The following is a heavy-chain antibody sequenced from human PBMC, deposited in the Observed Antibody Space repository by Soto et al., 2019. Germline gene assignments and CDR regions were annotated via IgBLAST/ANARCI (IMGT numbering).Heavy chain of an antibody. CDR2: ISSGGDTK. CDR3: AKVARIFYYMEV. CDR1: GFTFSDHY. Sequence: GGSLRLSCAASGFTFSDHYMDWVRQAPGKGLEWVSYISSGGDTKYYADSVTGRFTISRDNAKNTLYLQMNSLRAEDTAVYYCAKVARIFYYMEVWGKGTTVTVPS. D-gene: IGHD2-15*01. V-gene: IGHV3-11*01. J-gene: IGHJ6*03.